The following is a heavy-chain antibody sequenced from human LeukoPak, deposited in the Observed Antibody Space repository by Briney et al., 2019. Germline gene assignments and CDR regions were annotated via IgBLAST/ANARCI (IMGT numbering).Heavy chain of an antibody. V-gene: IGHV1-2*02. Sequence: ASVKVSCKASGYTSTGFHMHWVRQAPGQGLEWMGWINPNSGGTNYAQKFQGRVTMTRDTSISTAYMELSRLRSDDTAVYYCARGASSSSSVAEYFHHWGQGTLVTVSS. CDR1: GYTSTGFH. D-gene: IGHD6-6*01. CDR3: ARGASSSSSVAEYFHH. J-gene: IGHJ1*01. CDR2: INPNSGGT.